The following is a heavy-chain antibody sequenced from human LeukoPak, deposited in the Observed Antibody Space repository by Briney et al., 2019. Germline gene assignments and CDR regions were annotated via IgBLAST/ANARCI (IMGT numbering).Heavy chain of an antibody. CDR1: GYTLTTHG. CDR2: ISAHNGNT. V-gene: IGHV1-18*01. CDR3: ARDGYFDL. J-gene: IGHJ2*01. Sequence: ASVKVSCKPSGYTLTTHGIAWVRHAPGQGREWMGWISAHNGNTNYAQSLQGRVTMTTDTSTNTAYMELRSLRSDDTAVYYCARDGYFDLWGRGTLVTVSS.